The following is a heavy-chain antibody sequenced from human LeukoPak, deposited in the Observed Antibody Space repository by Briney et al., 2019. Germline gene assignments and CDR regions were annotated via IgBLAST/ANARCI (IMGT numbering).Heavy chain of an antibody. Sequence: SETLSLTCAVYGGSFSGYYWSWIRQPPGKGLEWIGEINHSGSTNYNPSLKSRVTISADTSKNQFSLKLSSVTAADTAVYYCARGRRLGPLDYWGQGTLVTVSS. CDR3: ARGRRLGPLDY. D-gene: IGHD3-16*01. V-gene: IGHV4-34*01. J-gene: IGHJ4*02. CDR2: INHSGST. CDR1: GGSFSGYY.